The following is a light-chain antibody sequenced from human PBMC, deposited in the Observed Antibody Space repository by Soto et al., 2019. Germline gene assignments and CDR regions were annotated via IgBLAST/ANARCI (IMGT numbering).Light chain of an antibody. CDR3: QQYDYFPIT. V-gene: IGKV1-33*01. Sequence: DIQMTQSPSSLSASVGDRVIITCQASRDINNYLNWCQQKPGKAPKVLIYDTSHLEAGVPSRFSGSGSGTDFTLIISSLQPEDIGTYYCQQYDYFPITFGHGTRLEIK. CDR2: DTS. CDR1: RDINNY. J-gene: IGKJ5*01.